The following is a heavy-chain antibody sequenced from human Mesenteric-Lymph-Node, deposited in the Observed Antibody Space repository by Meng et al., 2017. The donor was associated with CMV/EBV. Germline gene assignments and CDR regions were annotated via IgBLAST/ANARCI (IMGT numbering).Heavy chain of an antibody. D-gene: IGHD3-3*01. CDR3: AREEWLHPILDY. J-gene: IGHJ4*02. Sequence: GESLKISCAASAFIFSSHSMNWVRQAPGKGLEWVSSITGSSSYIYYADSVKGRFTISRDNAKNSLYLQMNSLRAEDTAVYYCAREEWLHPILDYWGQGSLVTVSS. V-gene: IGHV3-21*01. CDR2: ITGSSSYI. CDR1: AFIFSSHS.